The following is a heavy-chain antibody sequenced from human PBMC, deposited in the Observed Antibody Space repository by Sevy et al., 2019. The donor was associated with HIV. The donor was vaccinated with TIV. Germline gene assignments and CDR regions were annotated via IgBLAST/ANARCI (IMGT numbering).Heavy chain of an antibody. J-gene: IGHJ6*02. CDR1: GYSISSGYY. Sequence: SETLSLTCTVSGYSISSGYYWGWIRQPPGKGLEWIGSIYHSGSTYYNPSLKSRVTISVDTSKNQFSLKLSSVTAADTAVYYCARVYGISSSGYYQYYYGMDVWGQGTTVTVSS. D-gene: IGHD3-22*01. CDR2: IYHSGST. V-gene: IGHV4-38-2*02. CDR3: ARVYGISSSGYYQYYYGMDV.